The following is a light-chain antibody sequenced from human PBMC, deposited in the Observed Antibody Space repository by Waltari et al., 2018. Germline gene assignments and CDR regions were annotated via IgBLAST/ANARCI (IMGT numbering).Light chain of an antibody. CDR1: ESIRNY. Sequence: DIQMTQSPSSLSASVGDRVTLTCRARESIRNYLNWYQQRLGTAPRLLIYAASTPQSGVPSRFSGRGSGTEFTLTISSLQPEDFAIYYCQQTYKIPYTFGHGTKLE. V-gene: IGKV1-39*01. CDR2: AAS. J-gene: IGKJ2*01. CDR3: QQTYKIPYT.